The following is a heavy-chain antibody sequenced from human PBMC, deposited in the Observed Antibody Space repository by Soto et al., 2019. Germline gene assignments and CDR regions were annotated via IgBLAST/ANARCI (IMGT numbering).Heavy chain of an antibody. CDR3: AKDIRGAARGAFDI. Sequence: PGGSLRLSCAASGFTFDDYAMHWVRQAPGKGLEWVSGISWNSGSIGYADSVKGRFTISRDNAKNSLYLQMNSLRAEDTALYYCAKDIRGAARGAFDIWGQGTMVTVSS. J-gene: IGHJ3*02. V-gene: IGHV3-9*01. CDR2: ISWNSGSI. D-gene: IGHD6-6*01. CDR1: GFTFDDYA.